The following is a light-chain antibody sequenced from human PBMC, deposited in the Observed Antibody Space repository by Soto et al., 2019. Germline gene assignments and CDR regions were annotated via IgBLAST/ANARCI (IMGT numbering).Light chain of an antibody. Sequence: QSVLTQPASVSGSPGQSITISCTGTSSDVGGYDYVSWYQQHPGQAPKVIIYEVSNRPSGVSNRFSASKSGKTASLTISGLQAEDEADYYCSSYTSSSTWVFGGGTKLTVL. CDR2: EVS. J-gene: IGLJ3*02. CDR3: SSYTSSSTWV. V-gene: IGLV2-14*01. CDR1: SSDVGGYDY.